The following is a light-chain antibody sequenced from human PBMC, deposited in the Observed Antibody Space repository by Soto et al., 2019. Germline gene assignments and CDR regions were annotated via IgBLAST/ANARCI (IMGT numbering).Light chain of an antibody. CDR3: QRSFSTPLT. CDR2: DAS. Sequence: DIQMTQSPSSLSASVGDRVTITCRASQSISSYLHWYQQKPGKAPKLLIYDASSLQSGVPSRFSGSGSGTDFTHTISSLQPEDFATYYCQRSFSTPLTFGGGTKVEIK. V-gene: IGKV1-39*01. CDR1: QSISSY. J-gene: IGKJ4*01.